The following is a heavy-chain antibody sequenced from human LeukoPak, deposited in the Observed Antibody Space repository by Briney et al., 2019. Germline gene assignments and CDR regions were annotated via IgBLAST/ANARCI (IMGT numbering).Heavy chain of an antibody. CDR2: INHSGGT. CDR1: GGSFSDYS. CDR3: ARHWEWPETPFDY. J-gene: IGHJ4*02. Sequence: SETLSLTCAVYGGSFSDYSWTWIRQPPGKGLEWIGEINHSGGTNHNPSLKSRVTISVDTSKNQFSLKLSSVTAADTAVYYCARHWEWPETPFDYWGQGTLVTVSS. D-gene: IGHD3-3*01. V-gene: IGHV4-34*01.